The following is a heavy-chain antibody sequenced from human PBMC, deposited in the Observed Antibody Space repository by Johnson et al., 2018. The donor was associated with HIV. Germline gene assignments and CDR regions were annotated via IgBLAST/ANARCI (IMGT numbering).Heavy chain of an antibody. Sequence: ELLVESGGGLVQPGGSLRLSCAGSEFTFSSYWMRWVRQAPGKGLEWVGNIKPDGSGNYYVASVKGRFPIPRDNSKDMLYLQMNSLRAEDTAVYYCAKSRGELDDAFDIWGQGTMVTVSS. CDR1: EFTFSSYW. CDR3: AKSRGELDDAFDI. CDR2: IKPDGSGN. V-gene: IGHV3-7*01. J-gene: IGHJ3*02. D-gene: IGHD1-26*01.